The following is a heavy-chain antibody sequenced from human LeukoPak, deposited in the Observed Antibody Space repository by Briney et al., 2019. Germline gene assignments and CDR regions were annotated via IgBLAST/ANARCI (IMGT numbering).Heavy chain of an antibody. V-gene: IGHV4-59*08. CDR2: IYVTGT. D-gene: IGHD3-16*02. Sequence: SETLSLTCTVSGGSIGTYYWSWVRQSPGTGLEWIGYIYVTGTRYNPYLQSRVTISVDRSRNQFFLKMTSVTAADTAVYYCARHIGGGIEDMDVWGRGTKVAVSS. J-gene: IGHJ6*03. CDR3: ARHIGGGIEDMDV. CDR1: GGSIGTYY.